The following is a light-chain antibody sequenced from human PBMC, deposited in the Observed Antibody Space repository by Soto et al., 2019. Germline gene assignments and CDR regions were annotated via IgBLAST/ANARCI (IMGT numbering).Light chain of an antibody. Sequence: ETVMTQSPGTLSVSLGERATLSCRASQSVSIHLAWYQQKPGQAPRLLIYDTSTRATGIPARFSGSGSGTEFTLTISSLQSEDFAVYYCQQYNSWPLTFGGGTKV. CDR3: QQYNSWPLT. J-gene: IGKJ4*01. CDR2: DTS. V-gene: IGKV3-15*01. CDR1: QSVSIH.